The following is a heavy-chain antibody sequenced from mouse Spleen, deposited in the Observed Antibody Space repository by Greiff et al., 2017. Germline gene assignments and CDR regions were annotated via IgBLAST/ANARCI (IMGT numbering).Heavy chain of an antibody. D-gene: IGHD2-4*01. V-gene: IGHV1-4*01. CDR2: INPSRGYT. CDR1: GYTFTSYT. Sequence: QVQLQQSGAELARPGASVKMSCKASGYTFTSYTMHWVKQRPGQGLEWIGYINPSRGYTKYNQKFKDKATLTADKSSSTAYMQLSSLTSEDSAVYYGAKRDYDYGEFAYWGQGTLVTVSA. CDR3: AKRDYDYGEFAY. J-gene: IGHJ3*01.